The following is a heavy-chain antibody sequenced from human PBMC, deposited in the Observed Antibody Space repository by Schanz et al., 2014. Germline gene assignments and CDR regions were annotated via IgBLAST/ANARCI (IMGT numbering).Heavy chain of an antibody. Sequence: QVQLQESGPGLVKPSETLSLTCAVYGGSFSSNYWSWIRQPPGKGLEWIGYISYSGVTYYNPSLKSRVTISMHTSKNQFSLKLSSVTAADTAVYYCARDRGHGDLPGDIWGQGTMVTVSS. V-gene: IGHV4-34*09. CDR2: ISYSGVT. CDR3: ARDRGHGDLPGDI. CDR1: GGSFSSNY. D-gene: IGHD4-17*01. J-gene: IGHJ3*02.